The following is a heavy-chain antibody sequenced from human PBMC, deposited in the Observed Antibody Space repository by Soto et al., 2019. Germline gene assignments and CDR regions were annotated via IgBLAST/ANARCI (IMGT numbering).Heavy chain of an antibody. D-gene: IGHD2-2*03. J-gene: IGHJ6*02. CDR3: ARDQVDIVVVPAANGYYYYGMDV. Sequence: GGSLRLSCAASGFTLSSYGMHWVRQAPGKGLEWVAVIWYDGRNKYYADSVKGRFTISRDNSKNTLYLQMNSLRAEDTAVYYCARDQVDIVVVPAANGYYYYGMDVWGQGTTVTVSS. CDR2: IWYDGRNK. CDR1: GFTLSSYG. V-gene: IGHV3-33*01.